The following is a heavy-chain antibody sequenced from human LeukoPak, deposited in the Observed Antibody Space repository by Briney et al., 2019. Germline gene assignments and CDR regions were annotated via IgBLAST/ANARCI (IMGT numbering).Heavy chain of an antibody. CDR3: ARGSYSYGPDY. Sequence: SETLSLTCTVSGGSISSGGYYWSWIRQPPGKGLEWIGYIYHSGSTYYNPSLKSRVTISVDRSKNQFSLKLSSVTAADTAVYYCARGSYSYGPDYWGQGTLVTVSS. J-gene: IGHJ4*02. CDR1: GGSISSGGYY. V-gene: IGHV4-30-2*01. D-gene: IGHD5-18*01. CDR2: IYHSGST.